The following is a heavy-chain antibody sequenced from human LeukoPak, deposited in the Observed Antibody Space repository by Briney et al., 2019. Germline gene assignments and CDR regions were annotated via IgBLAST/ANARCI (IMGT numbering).Heavy chain of an antibody. V-gene: IGHV3-7*03. Sequence: PGGSLRLSCGASGFTFKSYWMTWVRQAPGKGLEWVGNTKDDGSAEYYVDSVKGRFTISRDNAENSLYLQMNNLRVEDTALYYCARDTPGYGAYENWGQGTRVTVSS. CDR1: GFTFKSYW. CDR3: ARDTPGYGAYEN. CDR2: TKDDGSAE. J-gene: IGHJ4*02. D-gene: IGHD4/OR15-4a*01.